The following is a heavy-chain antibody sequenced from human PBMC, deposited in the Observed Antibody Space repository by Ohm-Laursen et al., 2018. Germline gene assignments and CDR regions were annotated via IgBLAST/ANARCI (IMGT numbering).Heavy chain of an antibody. CDR2: MNPKSGDT. D-gene: IGHD1-7*01. Sequence: ASVKVSCKTSGYTFINYDIHWVRQASGQGLEWMRWMNPKSGDTGYAHKFQGRVTMARNASISTANMEMSSLRSEDTAVYYCARGRLSGTRRALDIWSQGTMVTVSS. CDR3: ARGRLSGTRRALDI. V-gene: IGHV1-8*01. CDR1: GYTFINYD. J-gene: IGHJ3*02.